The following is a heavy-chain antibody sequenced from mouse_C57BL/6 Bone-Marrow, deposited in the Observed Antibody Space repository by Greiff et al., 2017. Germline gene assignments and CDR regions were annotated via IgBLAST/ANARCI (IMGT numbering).Heavy chain of an antibody. J-gene: IGHJ2*01. CDR2: IYPSDSET. CDR1: GYTFTSYW. V-gene: IGHV1-61*01. CDR3: ASGDSNYYFDY. Sequence: QVQLQQPGAELVRPGSSVKLSCKASGYTFTSYWMDWVKQRPGQGLEWIGNIYPSDSETHYNQKFKDKATLTVDKSSSTASMQLSSLTSEDSAVYYCASGDSNYYFDYWGQGTTLTVSS. D-gene: IGHD2-5*01.